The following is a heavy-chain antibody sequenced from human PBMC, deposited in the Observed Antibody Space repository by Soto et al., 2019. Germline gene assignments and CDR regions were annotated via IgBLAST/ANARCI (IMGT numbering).Heavy chain of an antibody. V-gene: IGHV4-61*08. CDR2: VYHGGFT. J-gene: IGHJ6*02. D-gene: IGHD7-27*01. CDR1: GSSVSSGGFY. Sequence: QVELKESGPGLVKPSETLSLTCTVSGSSVSSGGFYYHWIRQPPGKGLEWIGYVYHGGFTNYSPSLKSRLAISADTSATRISLKLASLTSVDTAVYYCARQTSPWGFDVWGQGTTVTVSS. CDR3: ARQTSPWGFDV.